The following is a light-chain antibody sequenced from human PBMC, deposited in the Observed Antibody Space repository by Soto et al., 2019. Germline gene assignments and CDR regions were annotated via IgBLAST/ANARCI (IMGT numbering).Light chain of an antibody. Sequence: EIVLTQSPGTLSLSAGERATLSCRASQSVRSNYLAWYRQKPGQAPRLLIYGASSRATGIPDRFSGSGSGTDFNLTISRLEPEDFAVYYCQQFGSSPFTFGPGTKVDVK. J-gene: IGKJ3*01. CDR3: QQFGSSPFT. CDR1: QSVRSNY. CDR2: GAS. V-gene: IGKV3-20*01.